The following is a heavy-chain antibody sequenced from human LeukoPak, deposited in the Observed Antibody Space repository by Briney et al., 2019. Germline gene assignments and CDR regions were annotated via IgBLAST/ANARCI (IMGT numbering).Heavy chain of an antibody. Sequence: GGSLRLSCVASGFTFSSHGMNWVRQAPGKGLEWVSGITSGTRTYYADSVKGRFTISRDNSKNTLYLQMNSLRAEDTAVYYCAKDSDYYDSSGYYYPGVGAFDIWGQGTMVTVSS. CDR2: ITSGTRT. V-gene: IGHV3-23*01. CDR3: AKDSDYYDSSGYYYPGVGAFDI. D-gene: IGHD3-22*01. J-gene: IGHJ3*02. CDR1: GFTFSSHG.